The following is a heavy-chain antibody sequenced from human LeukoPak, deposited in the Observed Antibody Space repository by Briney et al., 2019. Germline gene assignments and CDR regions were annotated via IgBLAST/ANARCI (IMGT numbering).Heavy chain of an antibody. J-gene: IGHJ5*02. Sequence: GGSLRLSCAASGFVFSSHYMTWVRQAPGKGLEWVATIKQSGSERYYVDSVKGRFTISRDDAKSSVYLQMNSLRADDTAVYYCARGQQMVLWFDPWGQGTLVTVSS. CDR3: ARGQQMVLWFDP. D-gene: IGHD6-13*01. V-gene: IGHV3-7*01. CDR2: IKQSGSER. CDR1: GFVFSSHY.